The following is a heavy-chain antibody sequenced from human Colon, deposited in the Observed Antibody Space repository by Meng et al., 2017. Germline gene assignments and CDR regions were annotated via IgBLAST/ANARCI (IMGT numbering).Heavy chain of an antibody. CDR3: VRQGMTSYSWGY. Sequence: HVPLPESGPGLVKPSGTLSLTCAVSSGSISSSNWWSWVRQPPGKGLEWIGEISQSGTTYYNPSLKSRVTITGDWSKNQFSLNLNSVTAADTALYYCVRQGMTSYSWGYWGQGTLVTVSS. CDR2: ISQSGTT. CDR1: SGSISSSNW. D-gene: IGHD3-9*01. V-gene: IGHV4-4*02. J-gene: IGHJ4*02.